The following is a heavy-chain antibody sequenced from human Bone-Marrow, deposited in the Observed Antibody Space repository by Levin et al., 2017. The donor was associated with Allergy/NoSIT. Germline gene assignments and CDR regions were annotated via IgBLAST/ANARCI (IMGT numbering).Heavy chain of an antibody. CDR2: ISSSSSYI. V-gene: IGHV3-21*01. Sequence: GGSLRLSCAASGFTFSSYSMNWVRQAPGKGLEWVSSISSSSSYIYYADSVKGRFTISRDNAKNSLYLQMNSLRAEDTAVYYCARVRHPLKPFTDYGDYSRPFDYWGQGTLVTVSS. J-gene: IGHJ4*02. CDR3: ARVRHPLKPFTDYGDYSRPFDY. CDR1: GFTFSSYS. D-gene: IGHD4-17*01.